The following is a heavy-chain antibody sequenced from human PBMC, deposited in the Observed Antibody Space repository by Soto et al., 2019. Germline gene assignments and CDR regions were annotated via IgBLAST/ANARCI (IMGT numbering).Heavy chain of an antibody. CDR3: AHRLVSDSNYGMDV. V-gene: IGHV2-5*01. D-gene: IGHD2-15*01. J-gene: IGHJ6*02. CDR1: GFLFTTSGVS. Sequence: QITLKESGPTLVKPTQTLTLTCTFSGFLFTTSGVSVVWIRQPPGKALEWLALIYWNDDKRYSPSLKTRLTITKDTSRNQVVLTMTNMDPVDTATYYCAHRLVSDSNYGMDVWGQGTTVTVSS. CDR2: IYWNDDK.